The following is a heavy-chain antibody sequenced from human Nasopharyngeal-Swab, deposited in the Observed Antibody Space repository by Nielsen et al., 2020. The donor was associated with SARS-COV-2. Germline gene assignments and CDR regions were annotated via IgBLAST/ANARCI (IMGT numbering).Heavy chain of an antibody. CDR1: GFTFSSYA. D-gene: IGHD3-9*01. CDR3: ARDVEALYYDILTGCLDY. V-gene: IGHV3-48*02. Sequence: GESLKLSCAASGFTFSSYAMNWVRQAPGKGLEWVSYISSSSSTIYYADSVKGRFTISRDNAKNSLYLQMNSLRDEDTAVYYCARDVEALYYDILTGCLDYWGQGTLVTVSS. CDR2: ISSSSSTI. J-gene: IGHJ4*02.